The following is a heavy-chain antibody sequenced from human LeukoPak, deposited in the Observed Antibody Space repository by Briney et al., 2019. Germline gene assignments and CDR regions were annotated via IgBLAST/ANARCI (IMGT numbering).Heavy chain of an antibody. CDR1: GLTFSAYA. Sequence: GGSLRLSCAASGLTFSAYAMSWVRQAPGKGLEWVSSISSSGDETYYADSVKGRFTISRDNSKNTLSLQMNRLRAEDTATYYCAKDRPNYHESNGHYYRPNGDYWGQGTLVTVSS. V-gene: IGHV3-23*01. CDR2: ISSSGDET. J-gene: IGHJ4*02. CDR3: AKDRPNYHESNGHYYRPNGDY. D-gene: IGHD3-3*01.